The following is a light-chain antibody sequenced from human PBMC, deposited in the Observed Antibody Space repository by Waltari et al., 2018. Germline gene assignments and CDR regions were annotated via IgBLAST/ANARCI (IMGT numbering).Light chain of an antibody. CDR3: SSYASSNFLV. CDR1: RSDVGGVHY. V-gene: IGLV2-14*01. CDR2: EAT. J-gene: IGLJ3*02. Sequence: QSALSQPASVSGSPGQSITISCTGDRSDVGGVHYVSWYQQNPGKAPKLFIFEATKRPSGVSIRFSGSTSGNTASLTISGLQAEDEADYYCSSYASSNFLVFGGGTKVTVL.